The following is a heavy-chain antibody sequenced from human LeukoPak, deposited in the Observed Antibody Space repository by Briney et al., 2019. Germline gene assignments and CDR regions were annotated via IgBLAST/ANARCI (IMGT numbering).Heavy chain of an antibody. CDR1: GGTFSSYA. J-gene: IGHJ5*02. D-gene: IGHD2-2*01. CDR3: ARTDIVVVPARNWFDP. V-gene: IGHV1-69*05. CDR2: IIPIFGTA. Sequence: ASVKVSCKASGGTFSSYAISWVRQAPGQGLEWMGGIIPIFGTANYAQKFQGRVTITTDESPSTAYMELSSLRSEDTAVYYCARTDIVVVPARNWFDPWGQGTLVTVSS.